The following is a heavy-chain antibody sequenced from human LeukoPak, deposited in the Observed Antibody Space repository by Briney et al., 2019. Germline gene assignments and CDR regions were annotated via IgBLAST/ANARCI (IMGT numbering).Heavy chain of an antibody. D-gene: IGHD5-18*01. V-gene: IGHV3-7*01. J-gene: IGHJ4*02. CDR1: GFTFSSYW. CDR2: IKQDGSEK. CDR3: AKFGGYSYGPFDY. Sequence: GGSLRLSCAASGFTFSSYWMSWVRQAPGKGLEWVANIKQDGSEKYYVDSVKGRFTISRDNAKNSLYLQMNSLRAEDTAVYYCAKFGGYSYGPFDYWGQGTLVTVSS.